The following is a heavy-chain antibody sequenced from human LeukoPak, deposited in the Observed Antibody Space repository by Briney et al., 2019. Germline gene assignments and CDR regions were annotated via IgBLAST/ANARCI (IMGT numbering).Heavy chain of an antibody. CDR1: GGSMSNYY. V-gene: IGHV4-59*01. J-gene: IGHJ4*02. Sequence: SETLSLTCTVSGGSMSNYYWSWIRQPPGKGLEWIGYIYYSGSTNYNPSLKSRVTISVDTSKNHFSLKVSSVTAADTAVYYCARGGSAGTTPFDCWGQGTLVTVSS. CDR3: ARGGSAGTTPFDC. D-gene: IGHD1-1*01. CDR2: IYYSGST.